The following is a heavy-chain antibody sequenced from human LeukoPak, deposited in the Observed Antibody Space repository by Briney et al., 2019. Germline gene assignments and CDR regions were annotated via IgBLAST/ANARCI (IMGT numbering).Heavy chain of an antibody. D-gene: IGHD3-22*01. J-gene: IGHJ4*02. CDR3: ARVVRGGARYYYDSSGPFDY. Sequence: GASVKVSCKASGGTFSSYAISWVRQAPGQGLEWMGGIIPIFGTANYAQKFQGRVTITADESTSTAYMELSSLRSEDTAVYYCARVVRGGARYYYDSSGPFDYWGQGTLVNVSS. V-gene: IGHV1-69*13. CDR2: IIPIFGTA. CDR1: GGTFSSYA.